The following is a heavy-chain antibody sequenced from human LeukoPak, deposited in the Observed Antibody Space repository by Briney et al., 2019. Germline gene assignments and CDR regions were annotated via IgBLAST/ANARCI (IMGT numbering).Heavy chain of an antibody. CDR1: GFTFSSYW. D-gene: IGHD6-19*01. V-gene: IGHV3-74*01. CDR2: IKSDGSST. Sequence: GGSLRLSCVASGFTFSSYWMHWVHQAPGKGLVWVSRIKSDGSSTSYAGFVKGRFTISRDNAKNTLYLQMNSLRAEDTALYYCAKDIQYSSGWYEYFDYWGQGTLVTVSS. CDR3: AKDIQYSSGWYEYFDY. J-gene: IGHJ4*02.